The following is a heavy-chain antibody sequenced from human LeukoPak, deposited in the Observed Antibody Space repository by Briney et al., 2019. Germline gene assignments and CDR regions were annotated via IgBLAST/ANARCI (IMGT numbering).Heavy chain of an antibody. CDR1: GFRFNNAW. CDR2: IKSKTDGGTT. D-gene: IGHD2-21*02. CDR3: TTPPYYCGGDCYFDY. J-gene: IGHJ4*02. Sequence: GGSLRLSCTPSGTASGFRFNNAWMNWVRQAPGKGLEWVGRIKSKTDGGTTDYAAPVKGRFTISRDDSKNTLYLQMNSLKTEDTAVYYCTTPPYYCGGDCYFDYWGQGTLVTVSS. V-gene: IGHV3-15*07.